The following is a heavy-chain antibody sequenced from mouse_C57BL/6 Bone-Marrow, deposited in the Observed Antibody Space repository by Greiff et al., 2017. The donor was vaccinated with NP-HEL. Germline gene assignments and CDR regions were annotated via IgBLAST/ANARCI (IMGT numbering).Heavy chain of an antibody. Sequence: VQLQQSGGGLVQPGGSLKLSCAASGFTFSDYGMAWVRQAPRKGPEWVAFISNLAYSIYYADTVTGRFTISSENAKNTLYLEMSSLRSEDTAMYYCARHGMVTTKDYAMDYWGQGTSVTVSS. J-gene: IGHJ4*01. CDR1: GFTFSDYG. V-gene: IGHV5-15*01. D-gene: IGHD2-2*01. CDR3: ARHGMVTTKDYAMDY. CDR2: ISNLAYSI.